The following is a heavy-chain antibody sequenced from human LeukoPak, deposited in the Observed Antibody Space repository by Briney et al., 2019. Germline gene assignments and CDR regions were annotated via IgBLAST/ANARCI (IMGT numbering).Heavy chain of an antibody. J-gene: IGHJ4*02. CDR1: GESLNSYY. D-gene: IGHD2-15*01. CDR2: IYESGTT. CDR3: ARGAWATRLGS. V-gene: IGHV4-34*01. Sequence: SETLSLTCAVYGESLNSYYWSWVRQPPGEGLEWIGEIYESGTTDYNPSLKSRVTISMLPSKQQFSLSLSSVTAADTAVYYCARGAWATRLGSWGLGTPVIVSS.